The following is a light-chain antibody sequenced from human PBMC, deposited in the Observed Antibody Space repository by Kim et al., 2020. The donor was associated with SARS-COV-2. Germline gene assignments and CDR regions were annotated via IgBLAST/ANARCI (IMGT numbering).Light chain of an antibody. Sequence: SSELTQDPAVSVALGQTVRITCQGDSLRSYYASWYQQKPGQAPVLVIYGKNNRPSGIPDRFSGSSSGNTPSLTITGAQAEDEADYYFNSRNSSGNYTYVF. CDR3: NSRNSSGNYTYV. CDR1: SLRSYY. CDR2: GKN. V-gene: IGLV3-19*01. J-gene: IGLJ1*01.